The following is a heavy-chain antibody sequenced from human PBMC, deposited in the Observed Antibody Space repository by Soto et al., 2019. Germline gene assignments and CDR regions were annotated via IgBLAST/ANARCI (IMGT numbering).Heavy chain of an antibody. D-gene: IGHD4-4*01. V-gene: IGHV1-2*02. CDR3: AREASAVISLDY. J-gene: IGHJ4*02. Sequence: ASVKVSCKASGYIFTAYSMHCLRQAPGQGLEWMGWFNPNSGDTIYAQKFQGRITLTRDTSITTAYMELYSLTSDDTAVYYCAREASAVISLDYWGQGTLVTVSS. CDR2: FNPNSGDT. CDR1: GYIFTAYS.